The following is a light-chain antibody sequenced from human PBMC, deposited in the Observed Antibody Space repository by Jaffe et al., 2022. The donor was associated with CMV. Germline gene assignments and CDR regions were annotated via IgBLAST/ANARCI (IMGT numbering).Light chain of an antibody. CDR3: SSYTSSSTVV. J-gene: IGLJ2*01. V-gene: IGLV2-14*01. CDR2: DVS. CDR1: SSDVGGYKY. Sequence: QSALTQPVSVSGSRGQSITISCTGTSSDVGGYKYVSWYQQHPGKAPKLIISDVSNRPSGVINRFSGSKSGNTASLTISGLQAEDEADYYCSSYTSSSTVVFGGGTKLTVL.